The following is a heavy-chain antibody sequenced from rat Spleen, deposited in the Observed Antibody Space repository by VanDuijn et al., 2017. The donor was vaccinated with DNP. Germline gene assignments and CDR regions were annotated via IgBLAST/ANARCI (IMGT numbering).Heavy chain of an antibody. J-gene: IGHJ1*01. CDR3: ARQGGANTVGAWYFDF. V-gene: IGHV5-7*01. CDR2: ISYDGSIT. D-gene: IGHD1-1*01. CDR1: GFTFSDYY. Sequence: EVKLVESGGGLVQPGRSLKLSCAASGFTFSDYYMAWVRQAPKKGLEWVATISYDGSITYYRDSVKGRFTISRDNAKSTLYLQMDSLRSEDAATYYCARQGGANTVGAWYFDFWGPGTMVTVSS.